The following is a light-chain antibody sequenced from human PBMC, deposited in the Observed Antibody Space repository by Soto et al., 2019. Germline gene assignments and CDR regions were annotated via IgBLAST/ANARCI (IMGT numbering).Light chain of an antibody. CDR3: QQYNDWPQT. CDR1: QSVGNN. Sequence: EIVLTQSPATLSVSPGERATLSCRASQSVGNNLAWYQQQPGQAPRLLVYAASTRATGLPAKYRGSGSGTEFTLTISGLQSEDFAVYYCQQYNDWPQTFGQGTKVEIK. J-gene: IGKJ1*01. V-gene: IGKV3-15*01. CDR2: AAS.